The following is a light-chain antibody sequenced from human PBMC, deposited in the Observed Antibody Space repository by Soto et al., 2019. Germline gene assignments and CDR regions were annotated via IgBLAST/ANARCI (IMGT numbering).Light chain of an antibody. V-gene: IGKV3-20*01. J-gene: IGKJ1*01. CDR2: GAS. CDR3: QQYGSSLTWT. Sequence: EIVLTQSPGTLSLSPGERATLSCRASQSVSSSYLAWYQPKPGQAPRLLIYGASSRATGIPDRFSGSGSGTDFTLTISRLEPEDFAVYYCQQYGSSLTWTCGQGTKVDIK. CDR1: QSVSSSY.